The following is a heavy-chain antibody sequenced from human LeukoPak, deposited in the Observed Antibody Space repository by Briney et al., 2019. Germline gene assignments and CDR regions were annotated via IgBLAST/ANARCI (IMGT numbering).Heavy chain of an antibody. J-gene: IGHJ6*02. V-gene: IGHV3-66*01. CDR3: ARYGLENGMDV. CDR1: GFTVSSNY. D-gene: IGHD3-3*01. Sequence: PGGSLRLSCAASGFTVSSNYMSWVHQAPGTGLGWVSVIYSGGSTYYADSVKGRFTISRDNSKNTLYLQMNSLRAEDTAVYYCARYGLENGMDVWGQGTTVTVSS. CDR2: IYSGGST.